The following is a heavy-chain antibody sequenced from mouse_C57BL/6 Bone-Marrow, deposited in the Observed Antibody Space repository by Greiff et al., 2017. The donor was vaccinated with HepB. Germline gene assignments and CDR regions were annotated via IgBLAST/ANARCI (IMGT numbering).Heavy chain of an antibody. CDR3: ALRGLLRSRYFDV. CDR1: GYTFTSYW. CDR2: IHPNSGST. J-gene: IGHJ1*03. Sequence: VQLQQSGAELVKPGASVKLSCKASGYTFTSYWMHWVKQRPGQGLEWIGMIHPNSGSTNYNEKFKSKATLTVDKSSSTAYMQLSSLTSEDSAVYYCALRGLLRSRYFDVWGTGTTVTVSS. V-gene: IGHV1-64*01. D-gene: IGHD1-1*01.